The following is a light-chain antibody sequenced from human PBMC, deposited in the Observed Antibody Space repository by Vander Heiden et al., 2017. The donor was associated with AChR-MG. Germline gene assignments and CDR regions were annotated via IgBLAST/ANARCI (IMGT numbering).Light chain of an antibody. V-gene: IGLV3-19*01. CDR3: TSRDSSGNHGGV. CDR1: RLRSQY. CDR2: GKN. Sequence: SSDLTHDAAVSVPFVQTLRIACHGHRLRSQYPSWYQQKHGQDPVLVLYGKNNRPSGIPDRFSGASSGNNASFTITGAQAEDEADYYWTSRDSSGNHGGVFGGGTKLTV. J-gene: IGLJ2*01.